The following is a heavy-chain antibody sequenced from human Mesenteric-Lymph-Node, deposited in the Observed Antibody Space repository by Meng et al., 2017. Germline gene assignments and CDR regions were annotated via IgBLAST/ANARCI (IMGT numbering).Heavy chain of an antibody. CDR3: ARGAPPWFGELLWFVDY. CDR2: ISSSSSYI. D-gene: IGHD3-10*01. J-gene: IGHJ4*02. V-gene: IGHV3-21*01. Sequence: GESLKISCAASGFSFSSYAMGWVRQAPGMGLEWVSSISSSSSYIYYADSVKGRFTISRDNAKNSLYLQMNSLRAEDTAVYYCARGAPPWFGELLWFVDYWGQGTLVTVSS. CDR1: GFSFSSYA.